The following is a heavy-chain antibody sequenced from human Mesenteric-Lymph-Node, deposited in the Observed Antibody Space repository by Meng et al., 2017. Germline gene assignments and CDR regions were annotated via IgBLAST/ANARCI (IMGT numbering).Heavy chain of an antibody. V-gene: IGHV3-20*04. CDR1: GFTFDDYG. Sequence: GESLKISCAASGFTFDDYGMSWVRQVPGKGLEWVSRTNWNGGRTAYTDSVKGRFTISRDNSENTLYLQMNSLRAEDTAVYYCAKEKTSGSGLEFDYWGQGTLVTVSS. CDR2: TNWNGGRT. J-gene: IGHJ4*02. CDR3: AKEKTSGSGLEFDY. D-gene: IGHD3-10*01.